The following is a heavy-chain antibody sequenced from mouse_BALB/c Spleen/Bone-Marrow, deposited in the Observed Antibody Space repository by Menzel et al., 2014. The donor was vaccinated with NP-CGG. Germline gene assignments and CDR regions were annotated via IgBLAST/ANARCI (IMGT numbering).Heavy chain of an antibody. CDR3: AREEYGQKVYAMDY. D-gene: IGHD2-10*02. CDR2: ISSGGST. Sequence: EVQGVESGGGLVKPGGSLKLSCAASGFTFSSYAMSWVRQTPEKRLERVASISSGGSTYYPDSVKGRFTISRDNARNILYLQMSSLRSEDTAMYYCAREEYGQKVYAMDYWGQGTSVTVSS. V-gene: IGHV5-6-5*01. J-gene: IGHJ4*01. CDR1: GFTFSSYA.